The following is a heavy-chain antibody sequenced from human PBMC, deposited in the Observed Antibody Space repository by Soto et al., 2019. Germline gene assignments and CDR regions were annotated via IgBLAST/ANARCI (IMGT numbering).Heavy chain of an antibody. CDR3: ARALRYFDSSGYYYPRATTFYY. V-gene: IGHV3-23*01. Sequence: GGSLRLSCTASGFTFSSYAMTWVRQAPGKGLEWVSAISGSGGNTYYADSVKGRFSLSRENSKDTLYLQMNSLRAEDTAIYYCARALRYFDSSGYYYPRATTFYYWGQGTLVTVSS. CDR2: ISGSGGNT. J-gene: IGHJ4*02. CDR1: GFTFSSYA. D-gene: IGHD3-22*01.